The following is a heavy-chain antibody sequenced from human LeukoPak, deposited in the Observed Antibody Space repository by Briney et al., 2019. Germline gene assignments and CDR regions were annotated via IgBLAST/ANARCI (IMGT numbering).Heavy chain of an antibody. Sequence: SETLSLTCAVSGGSISSGGYSWSWIRQPPGKALEWIGYIYHSGSTYYNPSLKSRVTISVDRSKNQFSLKLSSVTAADTAVYYCATGSYRQNYYYYYGMDVWGQGTTVTVSS. J-gene: IGHJ6*02. CDR3: ATGSYRQNYYYYYGMDV. D-gene: IGHD3-16*02. CDR1: GGSISSGGYS. CDR2: IYHSGST. V-gene: IGHV4-30-2*01.